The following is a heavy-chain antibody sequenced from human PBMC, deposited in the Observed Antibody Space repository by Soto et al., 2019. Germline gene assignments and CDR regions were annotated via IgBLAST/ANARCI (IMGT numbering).Heavy chain of an antibody. CDR1: GFTVTTYH. Sequence: EVQLVESGGGLAQPGGSLRLSCAAAGFTVTTYHMSWVRQAPGKGLEWVASAKQDGSAKDYVDSVKGRFTISRDNAKNSVYLQMNSLRAEDTAVYYCARWRGQQSEVDCWGRGTLVTVSS. J-gene: IGHJ4*02. V-gene: IGHV3-7*01. D-gene: IGHD3-3*01. CDR2: AKQDGSAK. CDR3: ARWRGQQSEVDC.